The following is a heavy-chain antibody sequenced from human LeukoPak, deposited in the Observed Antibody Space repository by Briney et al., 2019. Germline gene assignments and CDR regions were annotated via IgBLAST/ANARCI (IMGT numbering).Heavy chain of an antibody. Sequence: PGASLRLSCAASGFTFSNYAMSWVRQAPGKGLEWVSAITVSGGNTYYADSVKGRFTISRDNSKNTLYLQMNSLRDEDTAVYYCAKWGDFDVLTGYYVPDFWGQGTLVTVSS. V-gene: IGHV3-23*01. CDR1: GFTFSNYA. D-gene: IGHD3-9*01. CDR3: AKWGDFDVLTGYYVPDF. J-gene: IGHJ4*02. CDR2: ITVSGGNT.